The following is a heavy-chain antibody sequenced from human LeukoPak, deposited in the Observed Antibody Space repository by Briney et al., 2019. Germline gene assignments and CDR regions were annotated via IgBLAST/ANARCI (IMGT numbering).Heavy chain of an antibody. Sequence: PSETLSLTCAVYGGSFSGYYWSWIRQPPGKGLEWIGYIYYSGSTNYSPSLKSRVTISVDTSKNQFSLKLSSVTAADTAVYYCAREEIAVAGTDWFDPWGQGTLVTVSS. D-gene: IGHD6-19*01. CDR1: GGSFSGYY. V-gene: IGHV4-59*01. J-gene: IGHJ5*02. CDR2: IYYSGST. CDR3: AREEIAVAGTDWFDP.